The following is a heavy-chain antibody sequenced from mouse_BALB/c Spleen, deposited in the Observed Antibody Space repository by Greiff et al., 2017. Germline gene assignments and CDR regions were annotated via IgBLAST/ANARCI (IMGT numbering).Heavy chain of an antibody. CDR2: IESSDSYT. Sequence: VQLQQLGAELVKPGASVKLSCKASGYTFTSYWMHWVKQRPGQGLEWIGEIESSDSYTNYNQKFKGKATLTVDKSSSTAYMQLSSLTSEDSAVYYCAREGYDKLRYDYRGQGTTLTVTS. J-gene: IGHJ2*01. CDR3: AREGYDKLRYDY. CDR1: GYTFTSYW. D-gene: IGHD2-2*01. V-gene: IGHV1-69*02.